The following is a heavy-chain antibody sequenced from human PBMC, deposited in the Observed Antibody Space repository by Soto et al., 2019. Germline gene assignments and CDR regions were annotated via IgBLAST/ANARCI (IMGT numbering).Heavy chain of an antibody. V-gene: IGHV4-34*01. CDR2: IDTRGRT. D-gene: IGHD2-21*01. CDR3: ARKGVEATCGAINF. CDR1: GGFFSTNC. Sequence: QVQLQQWGAGLVKPSETLSLTCAVHGGFFSTNCWMLIRQPPGKGLEWIGEIDTRGRTNYHPSLNRRVTVALDTSKSPVSLKLTSVTAADTAVYYWARKGVEATCGAINFWGEGALVSVSS. J-gene: IGHJ4*02.